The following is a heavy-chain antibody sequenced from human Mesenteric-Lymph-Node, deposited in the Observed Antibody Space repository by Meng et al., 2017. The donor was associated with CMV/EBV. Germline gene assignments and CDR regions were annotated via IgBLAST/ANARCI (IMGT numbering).Heavy chain of an antibody. V-gene: IGHV1-2*02. J-gene: IGHJ4*02. CDR2: INPKSGDT. D-gene: IGHD2-2*01. CDR1: GYTFTGYY. CDR3: ARGGMMWRSGIVIEPAAAFDF. Sequence: ASVKVSCKASGYTFTGYYIHWVRQAPGQGLEWMGWINPKSGDTNYAQNFQGRVTMTRDTSISTVDMELSRLRSDDTAVYYCARGGMMWRSGIVIEPAAAFDFWGQGTLVTVSS.